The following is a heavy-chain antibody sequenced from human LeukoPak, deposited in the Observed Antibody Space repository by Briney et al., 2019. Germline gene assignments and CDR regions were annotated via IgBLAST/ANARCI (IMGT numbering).Heavy chain of an antibody. J-gene: IGHJ4*02. CDR2: ISWNSGSI. D-gene: IGHD3-22*01. CDR3: ARVRQWLVGSSGPFDY. CDR1: GFTFDDYA. Sequence: GGSLRLSCAASGFTFDDYAMHWVRQAPGKGLEWVSGISWNSGSIGYADSVKGRFTISRDNAKNSLYLQMNSLRAEDTALYYCARVRQWLVGSSGPFDYWGQGTLVTVSS. V-gene: IGHV3-9*01.